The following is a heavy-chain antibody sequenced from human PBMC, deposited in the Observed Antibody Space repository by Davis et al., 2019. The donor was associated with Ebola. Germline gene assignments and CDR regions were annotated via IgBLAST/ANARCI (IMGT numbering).Heavy chain of an antibody. CDR1: GGSFSGYY. D-gene: IGHD1-14*01. V-gene: IGHV4-4*08. CDR2: LSTTVGA. CDR3: AGYGTGPHVAKL. Sequence: PSETLSLTCAVYGGSFSGYYWSWIRQPPGKGLEWIGFLSTTVGANYNPSLKSRVTMSLDTSTSQFSLNLNSMTAADTAVYYCAGYGTGPHVAKLWGQGTMVTVSS. J-gene: IGHJ3*01.